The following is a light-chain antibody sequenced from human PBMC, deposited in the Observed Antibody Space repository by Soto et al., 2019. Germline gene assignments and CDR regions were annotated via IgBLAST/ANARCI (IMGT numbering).Light chain of an antibody. J-gene: IGKJ2*01. V-gene: IGKV3-20*01. CDR1: QSVSSSY. Sequence: EIVLTQSPGTLSLSPGERATLSCRASQSVSSSYLAWYQQKPGQAPRLLIYGTSNRATGIPDRFSGSGSGTDFTLTINRLEPEDFAVYHYQQYGYSSYIFGQGTNLEIK. CDR2: GTS. CDR3: QQYGYSSYI.